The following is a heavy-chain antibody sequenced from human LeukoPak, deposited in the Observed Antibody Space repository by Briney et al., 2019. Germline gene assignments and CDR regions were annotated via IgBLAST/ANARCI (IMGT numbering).Heavy chain of an antibody. D-gene: IGHD5-12*01. J-gene: IGHJ4*02. Sequence: PGGSLRLSCSASGFTFSSYAMHWVRQAPGKGLECVSSISSNGGSTYYADSVKGRFTISRDNSKNTLFLQMSSLRTEDTAVYYCASPYSGYDYNFDHWGQGTLVTVSS. CDR2: ISSNGGST. CDR1: GFTFSSYA. CDR3: ASPYSGYDYNFDH. V-gene: IGHV3-64D*06.